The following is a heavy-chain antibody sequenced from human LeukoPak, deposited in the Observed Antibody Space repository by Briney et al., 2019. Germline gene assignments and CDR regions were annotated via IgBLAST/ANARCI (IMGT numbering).Heavy chain of an antibody. V-gene: IGHV3-48*04. J-gene: IGHJ4*02. D-gene: IGHD1-26*01. CDR1: GFTFSSYR. Sequence: GGSLRLSCAASGFTFSSYRMNWVRQAPGKGLEWVSYISSSSTIYYADSVKGRFTISRDNAKNSLYLQMNSLRAEDTAVYYCARVVEDGSNFDYWGQGTLVTVSS. CDR2: ISSSSTI. CDR3: ARVVEDGSNFDY.